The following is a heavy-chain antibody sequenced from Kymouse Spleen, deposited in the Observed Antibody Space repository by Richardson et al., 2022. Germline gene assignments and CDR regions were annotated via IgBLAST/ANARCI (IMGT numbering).Heavy chain of an antibody. CDR3: AREGVYGSGSYLNWFDP. Sequence: QVQLQQWGAGLLKPSETLSLTCAVYGGSFSGYYWSWIRQPPGKGLEWIGEINHSGSTNYNPSLKSRVTISVDTSKNQFSLKLSSVTAADTAVYYCAREGVYGSGSYLNWFDPWGQGTLVTVSS. J-gene: IGHJ5*02. CDR2: INHSGST. D-gene: IGHD3-10*01. V-gene: IGHV4-34*01. CDR1: GGSFSGYY.